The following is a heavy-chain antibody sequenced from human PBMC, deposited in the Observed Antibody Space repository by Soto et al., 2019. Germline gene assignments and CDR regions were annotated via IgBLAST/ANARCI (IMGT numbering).Heavy chain of an antibody. CDR1: GGSISSGGYS. Sequence: SETLSLTCAVSGGSISSGGYSWSWIRQPPGKGLEWIGYIYHSGSTYYNPSLKSRVTISVDRSKNQFSLKLSSVTAADTAVYYCASGYGSFFDYCGQGTLDIGSS. J-gene: IGHJ4*02. D-gene: IGHD5-18*01. CDR3: ASGYGSFFDY. V-gene: IGHV4-30-2*01. CDR2: IYHSGST.